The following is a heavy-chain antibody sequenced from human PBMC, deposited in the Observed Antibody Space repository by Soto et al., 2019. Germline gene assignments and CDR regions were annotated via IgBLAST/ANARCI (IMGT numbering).Heavy chain of an antibody. CDR3: ARDRPGISVIRAVKTYNYFDP. D-gene: IGHD3-10*01. Sequence: ASVKVSCKASGYTFTGYYMHWVRQAPGQGLEWMGWINPNSGGTNYAQNFQERVTMTTDTSTNTAYMELRSLRSDDTAIYYCARDRPGISVIRAVKTYNYFDPWGQGTLVTV. V-gene: IGHV1-2*02. CDR2: INPNSGGT. J-gene: IGHJ5*02. CDR1: GYTFTGYY.